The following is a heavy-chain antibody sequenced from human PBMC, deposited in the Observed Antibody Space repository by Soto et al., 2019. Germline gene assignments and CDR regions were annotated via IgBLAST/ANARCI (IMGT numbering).Heavy chain of an antibody. V-gene: IGHV3-23*01. CDR2: ISASGTNT. CDR1: GFTFSNYG. D-gene: IGHD3-3*01. CDR3: ARDEEWPTWRGYFGY. Sequence: EVQLLESGGGLVQPGGSLRLSCVVSGFTFSNYGMTWVRQAPGKGLEWVSGISASGTNTNYADSVKGRFTISRDNSKNTLFLQIDSLRAEDTAVYFCARDEEWPTWRGYFGYWGQGTLVTVSS. J-gene: IGHJ4*02.